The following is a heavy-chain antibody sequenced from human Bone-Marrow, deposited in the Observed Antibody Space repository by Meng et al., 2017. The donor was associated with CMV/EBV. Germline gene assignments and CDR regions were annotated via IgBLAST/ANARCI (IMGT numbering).Heavy chain of an antibody. CDR2: IRYDGSNK. V-gene: IGHV3-30*02. CDR3: AKDVLWRPAAILPYYCYGMDV. CDR1: GFTFSSYG. Sequence: GGSLRLSCAASGFTFSSYGMHWVRQDPGKGLEWVAFIRYDGSNKYYADSVKGRFTISRDNSKNTLYLQMNSLRAEDTAVYYCAKDVLWRPAAILPYYCYGMDVWGQGTTVTVSS. D-gene: IGHD2-2*01. J-gene: IGHJ6*02.